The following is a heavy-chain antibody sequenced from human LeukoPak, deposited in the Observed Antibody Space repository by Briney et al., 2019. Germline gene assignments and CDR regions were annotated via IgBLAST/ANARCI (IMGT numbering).Heavy chain of an antibody. CDR2: LYSAGST. D-gene: IGHD3-10*01. J-gene: IGHJ4*02. V-gene: IGHV3-53*01. CDR1: GFTVSSNY. CDR3: ASGGLGARKYYSDPFHY. Sequence: GGSLRLSCAASGFTVSSNYMAWVRQAPGKGLEWVSILYSAGSTYYADSVRGRFTISRDSSKNTVCLQMNSPRAEDTAVYYCASGGLGARKYYSDPFHYWGQGTLVTASS.